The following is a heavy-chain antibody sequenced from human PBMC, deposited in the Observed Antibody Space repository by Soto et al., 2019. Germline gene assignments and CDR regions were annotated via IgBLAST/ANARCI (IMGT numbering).Heavy chain of an antibody. CDR3: ARGFEDYVWGTYPSHY. J-gene: IGHJ4*02. Sequence: GGSLRLSCRASGFTFSTYAMNWVRQAPGQGLEWVSSILGSSGYIHYADSVRGRFTVSRDNDKNSLFLQMDSLRAEDTAVYYCARGFEDYVWGTYPSHYWGQGTLVTVSS. CDR2: ILGSSGYI. V-gene: IGHV3-21*01. CDR1: GFTFSTYA. D-gene: IGHD3-16*02.